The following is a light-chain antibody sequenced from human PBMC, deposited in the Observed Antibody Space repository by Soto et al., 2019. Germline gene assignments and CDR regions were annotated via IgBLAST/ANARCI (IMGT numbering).Light chain of an antibody. CDR2: DVS. Sequence: QSPGTLSLSPGERATLSCRASQTISSNYLAWYQQKPGQAPRLLIYDVSYRVTGIPDRFSGSGSGTDFTLTISRLEPEDFAVYYCQQYGTSPITVGQGTRREIK. J-gene: IGKJ5*01. CDR3: QQYGTSPIT. CDR1: QTISSNY. V-gene: IGKV3-20*01.